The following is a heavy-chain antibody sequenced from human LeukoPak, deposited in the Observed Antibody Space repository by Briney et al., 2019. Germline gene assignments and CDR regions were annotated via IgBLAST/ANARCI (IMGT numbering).Heavy chain of an antibody. CDR3: AGGYGRGVMAPYALGV. CDR2: IVPRFGTA. J-gene: IGHJ6*02. CDR1: GVTFSDYP. D-gene: IGHD3-10*02. Sequence: ASVKVSCKASGVTFSDYPLSWVRQAPGQGPEWMGGIVPRFGTADYTQQFQGRVTITADISTTTGYMELSSLRSDRTAIYYCAGGYGRGVMAPYALGVLGPGTTV. V-gene: IGHV1-69*06.